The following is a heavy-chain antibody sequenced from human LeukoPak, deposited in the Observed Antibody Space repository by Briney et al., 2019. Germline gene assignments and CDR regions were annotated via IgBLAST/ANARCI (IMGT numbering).Heavy chain of an antibody. V-gene: IGHV4-39*07. CDR2: IYYTGST. CDR3: ARGAHVASSSWYGWFDP. D-gene: IGHD6-13*01. J-gene: IGHJ5*02. CDR1: GGPISTTDDY. Sequence: SETLSLTCTVSGGPISTTDDYWGWIRQPPGKGPEWIGSIYYTGSTFYNPSLKSRVTISEDPSKNQFSLKLRSVTAADTAVYYCARGAHVASSSWYGWFDPWGQGTLVTVSS.